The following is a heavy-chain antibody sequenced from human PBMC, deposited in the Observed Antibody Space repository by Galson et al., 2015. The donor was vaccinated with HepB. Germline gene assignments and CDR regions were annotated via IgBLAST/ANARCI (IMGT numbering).Heavy chain of an antibody. J-gene: IGHJ4*02. V-gene: IGHV3-9*02. CDR3: TKDRYGYDTGAVFDS. Sequence: SLRLSCAASGFTSDDYAIHWVRQAPGQGLEWVSGISWNRGNIGFADSVKGRFTISRDTAKNSLYLQMNSLTTEDTALYYCTKDRYGYDTGAVFDSWGQGTLVTVSS. CDR1: GFTSDDYA. CDR2: ISWNRGNI. D-gene: IGHD5-18*01.